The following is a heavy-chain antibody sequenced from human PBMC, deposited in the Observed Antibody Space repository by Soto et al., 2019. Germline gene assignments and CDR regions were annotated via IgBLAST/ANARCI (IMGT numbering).Heavy chain of an antibody. CDR3: ARARGYSYGRDAFDI. D-gene: IGHD5-18*01. CDR2: IYSGGST. CDR1: GFTVSSNY. Sequence: GGSLRLCCAASGFTVSSNYMSWVRQAPGKGLEWVSVIYSGGSTYYADSVKGRFTISRDNSKNTLYLQMNSLRAEDTAVYYCARARGYSYGRDAFDIWGQGTMVTVSS. V-gene: IGHV3-53*01. J-gene: IGHJ3*02.